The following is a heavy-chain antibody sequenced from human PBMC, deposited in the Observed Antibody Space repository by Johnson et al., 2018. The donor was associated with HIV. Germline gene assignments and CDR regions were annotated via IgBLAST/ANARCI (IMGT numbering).Heavy chain of an antibody. CDR1: GFTVSSYY. D-gene: IGHD5-24*01. Sequence: EVQLVESGGGLVQPGGCLRLSCAASGFTVSSYYMSWVRQAPGKGLEWVSVINSGGGTYYADSVTGRFTISRDNSKNTLYLQMNSLRAEDTAVYFCARGCRDGYTCDAFDVWGQGTRVTVSS. J-gene: IGHJ3*01. CDR2: INSGGGT. CDR3: ARGCRDGYTCDAFDV. V-gene: IGHV3-66*01.